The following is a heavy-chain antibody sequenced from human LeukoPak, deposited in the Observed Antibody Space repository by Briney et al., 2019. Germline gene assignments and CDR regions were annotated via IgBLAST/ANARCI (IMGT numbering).Heavy chain of an antibody. J-gene: IGHJ6*03. CDR1: GFTFSSYA. Sequence: GGSLRLSCAASGFTFSSYAMHWVRQAPGKGLEWVAVISYDGSNKYYADSVKGRFTISRDNSKNTLYLQMNSLRSEDTAVYYCARVIIEGSSSSRYYYYMDVWGQGTLVTVSS. D-gene: IGHD6-6*01. CDR2: ISYDGSNK. V-gene: IGHV3-30-3*01. CDR3: ARVIIEGSSSSRYYYYMDV.